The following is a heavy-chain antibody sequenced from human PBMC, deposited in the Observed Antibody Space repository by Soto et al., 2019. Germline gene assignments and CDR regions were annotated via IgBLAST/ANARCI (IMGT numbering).Heavy chain of an antibody. CDR3: ARHLEQWLVPPDYYYYYMDV. CDR2: IYYSGST. V-gene: IGHV4-59*08. CDR1: GGSISSYY. D-gene: IGHD6-19*01. J-gene: IGHJ6*03. Sequence: SETLSLTCTVSGGSISSYYWSWIRQPPGKGLEWIGYIYYSGSTNYNPSLKSRVTISVDTSKNQFSLKLSSVTAADTAVYYCARHLEQWLVPPDYYYYYMDVWGKGTTVTVSS.